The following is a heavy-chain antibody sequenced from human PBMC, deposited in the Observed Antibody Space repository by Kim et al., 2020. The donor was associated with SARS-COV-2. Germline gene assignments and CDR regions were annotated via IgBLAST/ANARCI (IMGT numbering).Heavy chain of an antibody. D-gene: IGHD1-26*01. Sequence: GGSLRHSCAASGFTFSDYYMSWIRQAPGKGLEWVSYISSSGNTIYYADSVKGRFTISRDLNSLYLQMNSLRAEDTAIYYCAREPNWEHFDYWGRGTLLIV. CDR2: ISSSGNTI. CDR3: AREPNWEHFDY. CDR1: GFTFSDYY. V-gene: IGHV3-11*01. J-gene: IGHJ4*02.